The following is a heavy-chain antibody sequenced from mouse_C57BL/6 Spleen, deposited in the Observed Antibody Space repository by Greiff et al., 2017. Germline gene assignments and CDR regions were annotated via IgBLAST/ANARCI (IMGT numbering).Heavy chain of an antibody. CDR1: GFTFSSYA. J-gene: IGHJ2*01. CDR3: ARDDYLGY. CDR2: ISDGGSYT. V-gene: IGHV5-4*01. Sequence: EVQLVESGGGLVKPGASLKLSCAASGFTFSSYAMSWVRQTPEKRLEWVATISDGGSYTYYPDNVKGRFTISRDNAKNNLYLQMSHLKSEDTAMYCCARDDYLGYWGQGTTLTVSS.